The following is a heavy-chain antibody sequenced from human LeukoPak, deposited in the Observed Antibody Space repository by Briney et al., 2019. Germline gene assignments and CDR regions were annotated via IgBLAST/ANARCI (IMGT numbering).Heavy chain of an antibody. CDR2: IWYDGSNK. J-gene: IGHJ4*02. D-gene: IGHD3-22*01. CDR1: GFTFSSYG. Sequence: GGSLRLSCAASGFTFSSYGMHWVRQAPGKGLEWVAVIWYDGSNKYYADSVKGRFTISRDNSENTLYLQMNSLRAEDTAVYYCAKDRSDYDSSGYETHYFDYWGQGTLVTVSP. CDR3: AKDRSDYDSSGYETHYFDY. V-gene: IGHV3-33*06.